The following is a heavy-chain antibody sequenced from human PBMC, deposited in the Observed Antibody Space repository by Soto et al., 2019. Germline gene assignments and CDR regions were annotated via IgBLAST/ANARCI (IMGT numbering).Heavy chain of an antibody. CDR2: ISSSSSYI. CDR1: GFTFSSYS. D-gene: IGHD1-1*01. J-gene: IGHJ3*02. V-gene: IGHV3-21*01. CDR3: ARYSEGIRQLERLFAFDI. Sequence: GGSLRLSCAASGFTFSSYSMNWVRQAPRKGLEWVSSISSSSSYIYYADSVKGRFTISRDNAKNSLYLQMNSLRAEDTAVYYCARYSEGIRQLERLFAFDIWGQGTMVTVSS.